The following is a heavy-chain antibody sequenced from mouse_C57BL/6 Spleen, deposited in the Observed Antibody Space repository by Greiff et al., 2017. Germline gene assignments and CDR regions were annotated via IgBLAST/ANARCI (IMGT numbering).Heavy chain of an antibody. J-gene: IGHJ4*01. Sequence: QVQLQQPGAELVKPGASVKMSCQASGYTFTSYWITWVKQRPGQGLEWIGEIYPGSGSTNYNEKLKSKATLTVDTSSSTAYMQLSSLTSEDSAVYYCAKYYSNFPYAMDYWGQGTSVTVSS. CDR1: GYTFTSYW. CDR2: IYPGSGST. CDR3: AKYYSNFPYAMDY. D-gene: IGHD2-5*01. V-gene: IGHV1-55*01.